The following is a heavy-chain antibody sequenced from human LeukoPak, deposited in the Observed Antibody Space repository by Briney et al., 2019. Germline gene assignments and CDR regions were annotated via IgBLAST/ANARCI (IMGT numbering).Heavy chain of an antibody. J-gene: IGHJ4*02. V-gene: IGHV3-21*04. CDR3: AKGYCSSTSCYEFDY. CDR1: GFAFSSYS. Sequence: GGSLRLSCAASGFAFSSYSMNWVRQAPGKGLEWVSSISSGSSFKYYADSVKGRFTISRDNAKNSLYLQMNSLRAEDMALYYCAKGYCSSTSCYEFDYWGQGTLVTVSS. CDR2: ISSGSSFK. D-gene: IGHD2-2*01.